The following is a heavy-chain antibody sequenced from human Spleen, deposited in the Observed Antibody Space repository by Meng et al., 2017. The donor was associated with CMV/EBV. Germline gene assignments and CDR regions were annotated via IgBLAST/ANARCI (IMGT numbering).Heavy chain of an antibody. CDR3: ARFLSTAYGDLTLRTSSYYYYGLDV. CDR1: GFSFSDYY. Sequence: GGSLRLSCAASGFSFSDYYMSWIRQAPGKGLEWVSYISSTGSSIYYADSVKGRFTISRDNAKNTLFLQMNSLRTEDTAVYYCARFLSTAYGDLTLRTSSYYYYGLDVWGQGTTVTVSS. CDR2: ISSTGSSI. D-gene: IGHD4-17*01. V-gene: IGHV3-11*04. J-gene: IGHJ6*02.